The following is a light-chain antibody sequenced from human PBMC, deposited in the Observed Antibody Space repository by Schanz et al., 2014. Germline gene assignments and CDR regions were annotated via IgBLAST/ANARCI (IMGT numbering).Light chain of an antibody. J-gene: IGLJ3*02. V-gene: IGLV2-14*03. CDR2: DVD. Sequence: QSALTQPASVSGSPGQSITISCTGTASDIGSYNYVSWYQHHPARAPKLLIYDVDNRPSAVSTRFSGSKSGNTASLTISGLQSEDEADYYCSSYMSSSHWVFGGGTKLTVL. CDR1: ASDIGSYNY. CDR3: SSYMSSSHWV.